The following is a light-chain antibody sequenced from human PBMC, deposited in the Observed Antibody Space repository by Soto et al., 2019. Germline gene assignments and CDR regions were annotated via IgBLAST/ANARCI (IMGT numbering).Light chain of an antibody. CDR1: SSDVGGYNY. V-gene: IGLV2-8*01. J-gene: IGLJ1*01. CDR3: AAWDDSLTGPV. CDR2: EVN. Sequence: QSVLTQPPSASGSPGQAVAISCTGTSSDVGGYNYVSWYQQHPGKAPKLMIYEVNKRPSGVPDRFSGSKSGTSASLAISGLQSEDEADYYCAAWDDSLTGPVFGTGTKVTVL.